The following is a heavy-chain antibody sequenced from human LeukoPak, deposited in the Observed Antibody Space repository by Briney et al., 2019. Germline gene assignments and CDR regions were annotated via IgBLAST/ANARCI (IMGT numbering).Heavy chain of an antibody. Sequence: GASVTVSCKASVYTFTSYYMHWVRQAPGQGLEWMGIINPSGGSTSYAQKFQGRVTMTRDMSTSTVYMELSSLRSEDTAVYYCASTLAVAGPFDYWGQGTLVTVSS. CDR3: ASTLAVAGPFDY. CDR1: VYTFTSYY. J-gene: IGHJ4*02. CDR2: INPSGGST. D-gene: IGHD6-19*01. V-gene: IGHV1-46*01.